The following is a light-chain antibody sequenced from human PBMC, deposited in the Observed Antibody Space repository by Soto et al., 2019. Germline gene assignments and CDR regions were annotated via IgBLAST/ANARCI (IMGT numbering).Light chain of an antibody. Sequence: QSALTQPASVSGSPGQSITISCTGTNSDVGGYNFVSWYQQHPGKAPKLRIYDVSNRPSGVSNLFSGSKSGNTASLNISGLQAEDAADCYCSSYTSSSIPYVFGIGTKLTVL. CDR1: NSDVGGYNF. V-gene: IGLV2-14*01. J-gene: IGLJ1*01. CDR3: SSYTSSSIPYV. CDR2: DVS.